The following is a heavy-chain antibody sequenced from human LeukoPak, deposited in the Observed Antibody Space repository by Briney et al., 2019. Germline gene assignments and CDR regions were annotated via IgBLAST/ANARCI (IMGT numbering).Heavy chain of an antibody. CDR1: GYTFTSYD. D-gene: IGHD4-17*01. CDR2: MNPNSGNT. CDR3: ARGAFIYGPTVTTIDY. J-gene: IGHJ4*02. V-gene: IGHV1-8*01. Sequence: ASVKVSCKASGYTFTSYDINWVRQATGQGLEWMGWMNPNSGNTGYAQKFQGRVTMTRNTSISTAYMELSSLRSEDTAVYYCARGAFIYGPTVTTIDYWGQGTLVTVSS.